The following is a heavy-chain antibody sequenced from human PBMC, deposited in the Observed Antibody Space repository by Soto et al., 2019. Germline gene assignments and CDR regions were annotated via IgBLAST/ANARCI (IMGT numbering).Heavy chain of an antibody. Sequence: NHSETLSLTCTVSGGSISSYYWSWIRQPPGKGLEWIGYIYYSGSTNYNPSLKSRVTISVDTSKNQFSLKLSSVTAADTAVYYCARDSNYYDSSGYYRTKGFDYWGQGTLVTVSS. D-gene: IGHD3-22*01. CDR3: ARDSNYYDSSGYYRTKGFDY. CDR2: IYYSGST. CDR1: GGSISSYY. J-gene: IGHJ4*02. V-gene: IGHV4-59*01.